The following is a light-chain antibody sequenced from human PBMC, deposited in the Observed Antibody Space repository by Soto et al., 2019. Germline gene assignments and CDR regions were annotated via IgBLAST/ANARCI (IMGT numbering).Light chain of an antibody. CDR2: LGS. J-gene: IGKJ1*01. CDR3: MQALQSPRT. V-gene: IGKV2-28*01. Sequence: EIVMTQSPLSLSVTPGEPASISCRSSQSLLHTNGYNYLDWYLQKPGQSPQLLIYLGSNRSSGVPDRFSGSGSGTDLTLRISRVEAEDVGAYYCMQALQSPRTFGQGTKVEIK. CDR1: QSLLHTNGYNY.